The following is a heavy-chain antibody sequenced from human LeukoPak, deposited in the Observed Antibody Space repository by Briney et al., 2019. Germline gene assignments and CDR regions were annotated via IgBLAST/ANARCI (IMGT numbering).Heavy chain of an antibody. D-gene: IGHD4-11*01. CDR2: IKSKTDGGTT. Sequence: PGGSLRLSCAASGLTFSNAWMSWVRQAPGKGLEWVGRIKSKTDGGTTDYAAPVKGRFTLSRDDSKNTLYLQMNSLRAEDTAVYYCAKERTTVTHNWFDPWGQGTLVTVSS. J-gene: IGHJ5*02. CDR3: AKERTTVTHNWFDP. V-gene: IGHV3-15*01. CDR1: GLTFSNAW.